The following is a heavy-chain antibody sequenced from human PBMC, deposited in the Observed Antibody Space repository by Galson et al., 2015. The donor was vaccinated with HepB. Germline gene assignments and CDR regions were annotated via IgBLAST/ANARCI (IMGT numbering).Heavy chain of an antibody. CDR2: ISYDGSFR. J-gene: IGHJ5*02. CDR1: GFSFSNYG. CDR3: AKGGPGQINMIINRILGFDP. V-gene: IGHV3-30*18. D-gene: IGHD2/OR15-2a*01. Sequence: SLRLSCASSGFSFSNYGIHWVRQAPGKGLEWMAVISYDGSFRYYADSVKGRFTVSRDSSRIMLYLQMNSLRVEDTAVYYCAKGGPGQINMIINRILGFDPWGQGTQVTVSS.